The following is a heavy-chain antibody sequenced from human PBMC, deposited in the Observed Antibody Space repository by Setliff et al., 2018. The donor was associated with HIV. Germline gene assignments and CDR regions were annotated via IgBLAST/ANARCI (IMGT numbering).Heavy chain of an antibody. CDR1: GGSISSNSYY. CDR3: ARKEVIGPRRLYYYLDL. Sequence: SETLSLTCTVSGGSISSNSYYWGWIRQPPGRGLEWIGEVYHTGSTNYNPSLKSRVITSIDKSKNQFSLKIDSVTAADTAVYYCARKEVIGPRRLYYYLDLWGRGTLVTVSS. D-gene: IGHD6-6*01. J-gene: IGHJ2*01. CDR2: VYHTGST. V-gene: IGHV4-39*07.